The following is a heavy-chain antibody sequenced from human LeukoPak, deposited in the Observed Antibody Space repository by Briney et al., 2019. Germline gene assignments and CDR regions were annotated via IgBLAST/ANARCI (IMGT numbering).Heavy chain of an antibody. CDR1: GFTFSRYS. V-gene: IGHV3-21*01. CDR2: ISSSSSYI. D-gene: IGHD6-19*01. CDR3: ARDSIAVAGSLKFDY. Sequence: GGSLRLSCAASGFTFSRYSMNWVRQAPGKGLEWGSSISSSSSYIYYADSVKGRFTISRDNAKNSLYLQMNSLRAEDTAVYYCARDSIAVAGSLKFDYWGQGTLVTVSS. J-gene: IGHJ4*02.